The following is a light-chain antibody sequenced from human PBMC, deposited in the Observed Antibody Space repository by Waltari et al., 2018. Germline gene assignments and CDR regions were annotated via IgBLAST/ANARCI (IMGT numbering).Light chain of an antibody. Sequence: DIVVTQSPLSLPVTPGEPASISCRSSQSLLHSNGYNYLDWYLQKPGQSPQLLIYLGSNRASWVPDRCSGSGSGTDFTLKISRVEAEDVGVYYCMQSLRALWTFGQGTKVEIK. V-gene: IGKV2-28*01. CDR1: QSLLHSNGYNY. CDR2: LGS. J-gene: IGKJ1*01. CDR3: MQSLRALWT.